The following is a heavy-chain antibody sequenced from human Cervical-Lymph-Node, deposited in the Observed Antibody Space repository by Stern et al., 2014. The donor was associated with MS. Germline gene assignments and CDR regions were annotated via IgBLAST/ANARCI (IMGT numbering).Heavy chain of an antibody. CDR1: AFTFSSHG. CDR3: ARQVGAGGKYYFDS. Sequence: MQLVESGGGVVKPGRSLRLSCAASAFTFSSHGMHWVRQAPGKGLEWVAIIWYDGSKEYYADSVKGRFTISRDNSKNTLYLQMNSLRAEDTAVYYCARQVGAGGKYYFDSWGQGTLVTVSS. CDR2: IWYDGSKE. V-gene: IGHV3-33*01. D-gene: IGHD1-26*01. J-gene: IGHJ4*02.